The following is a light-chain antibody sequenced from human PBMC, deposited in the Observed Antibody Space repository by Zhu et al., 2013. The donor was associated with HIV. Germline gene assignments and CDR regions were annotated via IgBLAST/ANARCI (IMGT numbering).Light chain of an antibody. J-gene: IGKJ1*01. Sequence: EIVMTQSPATLSVSPGERATLSCRASQSVSSNLAWYQQKPGQAPRLLIHGASTRATGIPDRFSGSGSSGTDFTLTISRVEPEDFAVYHCQQYGVFPWTFGHGTKVEI. CDR3: QQYGVFPWT. CDR2: GAS. V-gene: IGKV3D-15*01. CDR1: QSVSSN.